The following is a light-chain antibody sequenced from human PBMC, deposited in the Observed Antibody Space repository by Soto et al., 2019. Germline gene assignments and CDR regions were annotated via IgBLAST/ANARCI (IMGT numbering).Light chain of an antibody. CDR2: GVS. V-gene: IGKV3D-20*02. Sequence: PGARATLSCRASETIISNYFAWYQQKPGQAPRLLIYGVSTRAAGIPDRFSGSGSGTDFTLTISSREPEDCAVYYCHQRSNWPLTCGQVTKVDI. CDR1: ETIISNY. CDR3: HQRSNWPLT. J-gene: IGKJ1*01.